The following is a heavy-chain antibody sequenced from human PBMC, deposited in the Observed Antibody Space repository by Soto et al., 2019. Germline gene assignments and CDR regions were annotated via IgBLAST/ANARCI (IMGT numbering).Heavy chain of an antibody. CDR1: GFNFGNFG. V-gene: IGHV3-33*01. Sequence: PGGSLRLSCVSSGFNFGNFGMHCVRQAPGDGLDWLTVISNDENIKQDSVGARFPFARENAKNTLYLQLPSLRDKDTAIYYCARGHRGFLDYWGRETLVTVSS. CDR3: ARGHRGFLDY. J-gene: IGHJ4*02. CDR2: ISNDENIK.